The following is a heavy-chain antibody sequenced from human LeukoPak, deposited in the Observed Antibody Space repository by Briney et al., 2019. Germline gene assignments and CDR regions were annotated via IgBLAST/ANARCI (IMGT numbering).Heavy chain of an antibody. V-gene: IGHV1-58*01. CDR3: VADHPNYDY. CDR1: GFTFSSA. D-gene: IGHD5-24*01. J-gene: IGHJ4*02. CDR2: IVVGSGYT. Sequence: ASVKVSCKASGFTFSSAVQWVRQARGQRLEWIGWIVVGSGYTSYAQKFQGKVTITRDMSTNTAYMELSSLRSEDTAVYYCVADHPNYDYWGQGTLVTVSS.